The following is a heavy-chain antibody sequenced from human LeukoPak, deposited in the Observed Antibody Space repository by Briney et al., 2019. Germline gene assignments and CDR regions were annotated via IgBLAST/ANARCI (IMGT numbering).Heavy chain of an antibody. Sequence: ASVKVSCKASGYTFTSYGISWVRQAPGQGLEWMGWISAYNGNTNYAQKLQGRVTMTTDTSTSTAYMELRSLRSDDTAVYYCARGPRAGVRYYDSSGYYYYWGQGTLVTVSS. CDR1: GYTFTSYG. V-gene: IGHV1-18*01. D-gene: IGHD3-22*01. CDR3: ARGPRAGVRYYDSSGYYYY. J-gene: IGHJ4*02. CDR2: ISAYNGNT.